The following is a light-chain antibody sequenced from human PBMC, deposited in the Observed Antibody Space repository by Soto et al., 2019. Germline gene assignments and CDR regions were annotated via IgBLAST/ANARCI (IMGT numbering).Light chain of an antibody. Sequence: DIQMTQSPSTLSASIRDRVTISCRASQSIGNELAWYQQKPGKAPKVLIYDASNLESGVPSRFSGSGSGTEFTLTISSLQPDDFATDYCEQYNSGRTFGQGTKLEIK. CDR3: EQYNSGRT. CDR1: QSIGNE. V-gene: IGKV1-5*01. CDR2: DAS. J-gene: IGKJ2*02.